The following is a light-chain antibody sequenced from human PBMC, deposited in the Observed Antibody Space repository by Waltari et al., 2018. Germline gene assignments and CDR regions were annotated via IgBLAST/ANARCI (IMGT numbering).Light chain of an antibody. J-gene: IGKJ1*01. Sequence: EIVLTQSPGTLSLSPGERATLSCRASQSISSSSLAWYQQKPGQAPRLLSHVASIRGNDIPDRFSGSGSGTDFTLTISGLEPEDFAVYYCHQYGRSPPWTFAQGTKVEVK. CDR1: QSISSSS. CDR2: VAS. V-gene: IGKV3-20*01. CDR3: HQYGRSPPWT.